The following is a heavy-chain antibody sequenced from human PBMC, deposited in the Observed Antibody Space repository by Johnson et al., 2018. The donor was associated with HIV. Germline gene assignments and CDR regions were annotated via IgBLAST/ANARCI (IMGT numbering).Heavy chain of an antibody. Sequence: QEHLVESGGGVVQPGRSLRLSCAASGFTFSTYDMAWVRQAPGKGLEWVALISKDGSNTYYVDSVKGRFTISRDNAKNSLYLQMNGLRAEDTAVYYCARLPSRGGTIKDAFDIWGQGTMVTVSS. D-gene: IGHD2-15*01. CDR2: ISKDGSNT. CDR1: GFTFSTYD. V-gene: IGHV3-30*03. CDR3: ARLPSRGGTIKDAFDI. J-gene: IGHJ3*02.